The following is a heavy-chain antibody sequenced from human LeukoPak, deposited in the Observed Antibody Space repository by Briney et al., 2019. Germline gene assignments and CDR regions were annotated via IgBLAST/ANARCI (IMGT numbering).Heavy chain of an antibody. Sequence: HPSGTLSLTCAVSGGSISSSNWWSWVRQPPGKGLEWIGEIYHGGNTNYNPSLKSRVTISVDKSKNQFSLKLSSVTAADTAVYYCAISTAWCYYFDYWGQGTLVTVSS. J-gene: IGHJ4*02. D-gene: IGHD4/OR15-4a*01. CDR3: AISTAWCYYFDY. CDR1: GGSISSSNW. V-gene: IGHV4-4*02. CDR2: IYHGGNT.